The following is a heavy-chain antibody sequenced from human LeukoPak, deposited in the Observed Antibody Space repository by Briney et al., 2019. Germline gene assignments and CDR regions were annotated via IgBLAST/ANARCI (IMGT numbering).Heavy chain of an antibody. Sequence: PGGSLRLSSAASGLTVRSNYVSWVRQAPGKGLEWVSVIYSGGSTYYADSVKGRFTISRDNSKNTLYLQMNSLRAEDTAVYYCAKDLGLRAYHYYGMDVWGQGTTVTVSS. J-gene: IGHJ6*02. CDR3: AKDLGLRAYHYYGMDV. D-gene: IGHD3-10*01. V-gene: IGHV3-66*01. CDR1: GLTVRSNY. CDR2: IYSGGST.